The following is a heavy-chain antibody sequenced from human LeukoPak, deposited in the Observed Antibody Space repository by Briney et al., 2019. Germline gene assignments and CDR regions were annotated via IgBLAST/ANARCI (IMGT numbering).Heavy chain of an antibody. Sequence: SETLSLTCTVSGGSISSGGYYWSWIRQHPGKGLEWIGYIYYSGSTYYNPSLKSRVTISVDTSKNQFSLKLSSVTAADTAVYYCAREGYGDYGTYYYYGMDVWGQGTTVTVSS. CDR2: IYYSGST. J-gene: IGHJ6*02. CDR3: AREGYGDYGTYYYYGMDV. V-gene: IGHV4-31*03. D-gene: IGHD4-17*01. CDR1: GGSISSGGYY.